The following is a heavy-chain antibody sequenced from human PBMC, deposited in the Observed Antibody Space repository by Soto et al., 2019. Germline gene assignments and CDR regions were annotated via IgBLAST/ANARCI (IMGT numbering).Heavy chain of an antibody. D-gene: IGHD3-22*01. CDR2: INTYNGDT. V-gene: IGHV1-18*01. CDR1: GGTFSSYA. Sequence: ASVKVSCKASGGTFSSYAISWVRQAPGQGLEWMGGINTYNGDTNYAQNFQGRVTMTTDTSTSTAYMELKSLRSDDTAVYYCARAFYYDSSGSKFDHWGQGTLVTVSS. J-gene: IGHJ4*02. CDR3: ARAFYYDSSGSKFDH.